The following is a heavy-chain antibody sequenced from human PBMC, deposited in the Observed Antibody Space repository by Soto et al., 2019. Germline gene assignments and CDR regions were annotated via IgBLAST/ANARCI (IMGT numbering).Heavy chain of an antibody. CDR3: AKDYSSQWLVRHY. CDR1: GFTFSSYA. CDR2: ISGSGGRT. D-gene: IGHD6-19*01. V-gene: IGHV3-23*01. Sequence: GGSLRLSCAASGFTFSSYAMSWVRQAPGKGLEWVSAISGSGGRTYYADSVKGRFTISRDNFKNTLYLQMNSLRAEDTAVYYCAKDYSSQWLVRHYWGQGTLVTVSS. J-gene: IGHJ4*02.